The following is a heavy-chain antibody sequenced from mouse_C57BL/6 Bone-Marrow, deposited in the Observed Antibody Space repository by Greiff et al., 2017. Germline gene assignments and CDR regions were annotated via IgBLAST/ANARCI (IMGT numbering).Heavy chain of an antibody. CDR1: GFTFSDYY. D-gene: IGHD1-1*01. CDR3: ARDQDGGSSPYWYFDV. CDR2: INYDGSST. V-gene: IGHV5-16*01. Sequence: EVKVVESEGGLVQPGSSMKLSCTASGFTFSDYYMAWVRQVPEKGLEWVANINYDGSSTYYLDSLKSRFIISRDNAKNILYLQMSSLKSEDTATYYCARDQDGGSSPYWYFDVWGTGTTVTVSS. J-gene: IGHJ1*03.